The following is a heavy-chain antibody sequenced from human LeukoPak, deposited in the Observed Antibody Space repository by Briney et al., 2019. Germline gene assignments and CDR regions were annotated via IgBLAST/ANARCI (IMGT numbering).Heavy chain of an antibody. J-gene: IGHJ4*02. CDR3: AKRGVVIRVFLVGFHKEAYYFDS. Sequence: PGGSLRLSCAVSGITLSNYGMSWVRQAPGKGLEWDAGLSGSGGGTNYADSVQGRFTISRDNPKNTLYLQMNSLRAEDTAVYFCAKRGVVIRVFLVGFHKEAYYFDSWGQGALVTVSS. D-gene: IGHD3-10*01. V-gene: IGHV3-23*01. CDR2: LSGSGGGT. CDR1: GITLSNYG.